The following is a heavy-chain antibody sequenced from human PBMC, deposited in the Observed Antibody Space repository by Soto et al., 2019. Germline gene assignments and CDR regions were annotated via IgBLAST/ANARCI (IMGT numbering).Heavy chain of an antibody. J-gene: IGHJ5*02. CDR2: IYWDDDK. CDR3: AHSLIGYYYDSSGSNWFDP. CDR1: GFSLSTSGVG. Sequence: QITLKESGPTLVKPTQTLTLTCTFSGFSLSTSGVGVGWIRQPPGKALEWLALIYWDDDKRYSPSLKSRLTITKDTPKNQVGLNKTNMDPVDTATYFCAHSLIGYYYDSSGSNWFDPWGQGTLVTVSS. V-gene: IGHV2-5*02. D-gene: IGHD3-22*01.